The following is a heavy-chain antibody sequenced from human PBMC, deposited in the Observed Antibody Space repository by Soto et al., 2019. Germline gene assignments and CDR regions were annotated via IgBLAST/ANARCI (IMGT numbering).Heavy chain of an antibody. CDR2: ISAYNGNT. J-gene: IGHJ4*02. V-gene: IGHV1-18*01. Sequence: QVQLVQSGAEVKKPGASVKVSCKASGYTFTSYGISWVRQAPGQGLEWMGWISAYNGNTNYAQKLQGRVTMTTDTSTSTADMELRSLRSDDTAVYYCARVAGEYGDYRPYYFDYWGQGTLVTVSS. CDR1: GYTFTSYG. CDR3: ARVAGEYGDYRPYYFDY. D-gene: IGHD4-17*01.